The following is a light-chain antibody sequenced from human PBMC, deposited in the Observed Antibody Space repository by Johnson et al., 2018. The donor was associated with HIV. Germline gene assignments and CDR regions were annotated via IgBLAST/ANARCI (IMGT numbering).Light chain of an antibody. V-gene: IGLV1-51*01. CDR1: SSNIGNNY. CDR3: GAWDSSLSASYV. CDR2: DNN. Sequence: QSVLTQPPSVSAAPGQKVTISCSGSSSNIGNNYVSWYQQLPGTAPKLLIYDNNKRPSGIPDRFSGSKSATSATMPITVLQTGDEADYYCGAWDSSLSASYVFGTGTKVTVL. J-gene: IGLJ1*01.